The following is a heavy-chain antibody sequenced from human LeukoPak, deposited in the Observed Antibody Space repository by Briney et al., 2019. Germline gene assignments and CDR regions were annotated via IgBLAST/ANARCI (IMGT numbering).Heavy chain of an antibody. Sequence: SETLSLTCTVSGDSINSGGYYWSWIRQLPGKGLEWIGHIYYSGSAYYNPSLKSRVTMSVDTSNQFSLRLSSVPPADTAVYFCARSEGDYSDVLTGINWFDPWGQGTLVTVSS. CDR2: IYYSGSA. D-gene: IGHD3-9*01. CDR3: ARSEGDYSDVLTGINWFDP. CDR1: GDSINSGGYY. V-gene: IGHV4-31*02. J-gene: IGHJ5*02.